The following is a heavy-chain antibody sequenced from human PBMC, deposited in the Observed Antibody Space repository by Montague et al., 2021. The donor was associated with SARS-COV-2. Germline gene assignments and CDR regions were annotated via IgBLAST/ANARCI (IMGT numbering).Heavy chain of an antibody. CDR2: ISHTEST. V-gene: IGHV4-59*08. CDR1: SGSISNYY. Sequence: SDTLSLTCTVSSGSISNYYWSWIRQPPGKGLEWIGFISHTESTNYNPSLESRVSISIDTSKSQFSLRVRSVTAADTAVYCCARSVQFAYGLDVWGQGTTVTISS. D-gene: IGHD3-16*01. J-gene: IGHJ6*02. CDR3: ARSVQFAYGLDV.